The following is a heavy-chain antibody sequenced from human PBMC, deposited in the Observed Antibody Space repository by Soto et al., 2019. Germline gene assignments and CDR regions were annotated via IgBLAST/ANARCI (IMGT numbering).Heavy chain of an antibody. CDR1: GGSLSGATYS. CDR2: IFPSGTT. J-gene: IGHJ4*02. Sequence: SETLSLTCVVSGGSLSGATYSWNWIRQPPGKGLEWIGYIFPSGTTYYNPSLKSRVTISIDVSKNQFSLSLRSLTAADTAVYYCARSREFDYWSQGTLVTVSS. CDR3: ARSREFDY. V-gene: IGHV4-30-2*01.